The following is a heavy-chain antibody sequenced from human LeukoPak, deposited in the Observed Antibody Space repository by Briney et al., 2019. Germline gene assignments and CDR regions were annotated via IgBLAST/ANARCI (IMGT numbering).Heavy chain of an antibody. J-gene: IGHJ4*02. CDR3: ARLGADDFDY. Sequence: SVKVSCKASGYTFTSYDINWVRQATGQGLEWMGIINPSGGSTSYAQKFQGRVTMTRDTSTNTVYMELSSLRSEDTAVYYCARLGADDFDYWGQGTLVTVSS. CDR1: GYTFTSYD. CDR2: INPSGGST. D-gene: IGHD3-3*01. V-gene: IGHV1-46*01.